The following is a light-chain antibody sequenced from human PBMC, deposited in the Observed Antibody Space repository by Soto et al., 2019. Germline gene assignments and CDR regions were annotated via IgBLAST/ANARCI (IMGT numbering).Light chain of an antibody. CDR3: CSYAGSSTYV. J-gene: IGLJ1*01. Sequence: QSVLTQPASVSGSPGQSITISCTGTSSDVGSYNLVPWYQQHPGKAPNLMIYEGSKRPSGVSNRFSGSKSGNTASLTISGLQAEDEADYYCCSYAGSSTYVFGTGTKVTVL. CDR2: EGS. CDR1: SSDVGSYNL. V-gene: IGLV2-23*01.